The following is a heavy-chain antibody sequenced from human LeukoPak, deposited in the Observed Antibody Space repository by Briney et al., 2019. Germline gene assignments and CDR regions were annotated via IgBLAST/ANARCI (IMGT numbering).Heavy chain of an antibody. CDR2: INHSGST. J-gene: IGHJ3*02. CDR1: GGSLSGYY. D-gene: IGHD5-24*01. Sequence: SETLSLTCVVYGGSLSGYYWSWIRQPPGKGLEWIGEINHSGSTNYNPSLKSRVTISVDTSKNQFSLKLSSVTAADTAVYYCARGLYRDGYNSSAFDIWGQGTMVTVSS. CDR3: ARGLYRDGYNSSAFDI. V-gene: IGHV4-34*01.